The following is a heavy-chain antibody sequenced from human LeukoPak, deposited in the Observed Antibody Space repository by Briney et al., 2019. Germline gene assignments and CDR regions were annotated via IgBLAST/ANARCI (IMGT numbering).Heavy chain of an antibody. J-gene: IGHJ4*02. CDR2: IYYSGST. CDR1: GGSISSYC. CDR3: ARVVYYDSSGYYFFDY. D-gene: IGHD3-22*01. Sequence: SETLSLTCTVSGGSISSYCWSWIRQPPGKGLEWIGYIYYSGSTNYNPSLRSRVTISVDTSKNQFSLKLSSVTAADTAVYYCARVVYYDSSGYYFFDYWGQGTLVTVSS. V-gene: IGHV4-59*01.